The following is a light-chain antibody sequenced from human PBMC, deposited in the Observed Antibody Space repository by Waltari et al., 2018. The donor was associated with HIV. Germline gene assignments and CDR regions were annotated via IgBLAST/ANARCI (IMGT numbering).Light chain of an antibody. CDR3: QSYDSSLSGSWV. J-gene: IGLJ3*02. CDR2: GSI. V-gene: IGLV1-40*01. Sequence: QSVLTQPPSVSGAPGQRVNLPCTGSSSNIGAGYDVHWYQQLPGTAPKLLIYGSINRPSGVPDRFSGSKSGTSASLAITGLQAEDEADYYCQSYDSSLSGSWVFGGGTKLTVL. CDR1: SSNIGAGYD.